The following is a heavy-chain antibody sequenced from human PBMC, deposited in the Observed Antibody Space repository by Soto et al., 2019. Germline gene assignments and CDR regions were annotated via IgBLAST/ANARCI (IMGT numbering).Heavy chain of an antibody. D-gene: IGHD2-2*01. CDR2: INHSGST. J-gene: IGHJ4*02. CDR1: DGSFSNFY. V-gene: IGHV4-34*01. Sequence: PSETLSLTCAVYDGSFSNFYWSWIRQPLGKGLEWIGEINHSGSTNYNPSLKSRVTISVDTSKNQFSLELSSVTAADTAVYYCATDCCSSASCYGSWCQGALVTISS. CDR3: ATDCCSSASCYGS.